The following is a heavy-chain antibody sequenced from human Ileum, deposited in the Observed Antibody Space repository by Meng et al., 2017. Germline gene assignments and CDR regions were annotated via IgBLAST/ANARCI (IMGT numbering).Heavy chain of an antibody. J-gene: IGHJ4*02. Sequence: GESLKISCAASGFTFDDYALHWVRQAPGKGLEWVAGISWNSDSRGYADSVRGRFTISRDKAKSSLFLQMNSLRTDDTAFYYCAIGSDFWTGQFDYWGQGTLVTVSS. V-gene: IGHV3-9*01. D-gene: IGHD3/OR15-3a*01. CDR2: ISWNSDSR. CDR3: AIGSDFWTGQFDY. CDR1: GFTFDDYA.